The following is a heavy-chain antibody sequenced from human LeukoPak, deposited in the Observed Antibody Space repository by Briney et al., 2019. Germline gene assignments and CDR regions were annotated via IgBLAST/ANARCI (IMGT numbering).Heavy chain of an antibody. Sequence: GGSLRLSCAASGFTFDDYAMHWVRQAPGKGLEWVSGISWNSGSIGYADSVKGRFTIPRDNAKNSLYLQMNSLRAEDTALYYCAKDPFDYWGQGTLVTVSS. CDR2: ISWNSGSI. V-gene: IGHV3-9*01. CDR1: GFTFDDYA. CDR3: AKDPFDY. J-gene: IGHJ4*02.